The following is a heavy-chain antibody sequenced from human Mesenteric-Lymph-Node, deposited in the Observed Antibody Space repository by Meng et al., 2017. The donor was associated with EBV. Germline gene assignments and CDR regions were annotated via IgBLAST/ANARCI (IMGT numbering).Heavy chain of an antibody. CDR2: IYWDEDK. J-gene: IGHJ4*02. V-gene: IGHV2-5*02. CDR1: XVSLTNPRGVA. CDR3: VRKNFHGDGGYYDLDY. D-gene: IGHD3-22*01. Sequence: QITLKESGPTLVKPTQTLTLTCPXXXVSLTNPRGVAVGWIRQSPGKALEWLALIYWDEDKRYSPSLKSRLTITKDTSKNQVILTMTNMDPVDTATYCCVRKNFHGDGGYYDLDYWGQGILVTVSS.